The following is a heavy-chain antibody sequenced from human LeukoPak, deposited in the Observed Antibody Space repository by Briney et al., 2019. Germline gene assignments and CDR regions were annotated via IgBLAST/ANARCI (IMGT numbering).Heavy chain of an antibody. CDR3: AKDLQWLSTEGYFDY. CDR1: GFTFSRYG. V-gene: IGHV3-33*06. J-gene: IGHJ4*02. Sequence: GGSLRLSCAASGFTFSRYGMHWARQPPGKGLEWVAVIWYDGSNKYYADSVKGRFTISRDNSKNTLYLQMNSLRAEDTALYYCAKDLQWLSTEGYFDYWGQGTLVTVSS. CDR2: IWYDGSNK. D-gene: IGHD6-19*01.